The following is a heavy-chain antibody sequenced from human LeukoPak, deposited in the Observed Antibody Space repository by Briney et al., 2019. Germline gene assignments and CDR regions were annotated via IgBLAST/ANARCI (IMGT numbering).Heavy chain of an antibody. CDR3: ARGGGSYLDN. CDR1: GGSISSNY. V-gene: IGHV4-59*01. J-gene: IGHJ4*02. D-gene: IGHD1-26*01. CDR2: IYYSGST. Sequence: SETLSLTCTVSGGSISSNYWSWIRQPPGQGLEWIGYIYYSGSTNYNPSLKSRVTISVDTSKNQFSLRLNSVTAADTATYYCARGGGSYLDNWGQGTLVTVSS.